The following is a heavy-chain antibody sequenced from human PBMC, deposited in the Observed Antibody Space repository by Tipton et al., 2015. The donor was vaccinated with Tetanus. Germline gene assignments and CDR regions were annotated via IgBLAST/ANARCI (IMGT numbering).Heavy chain of an antibody. V-gene: IGHV4-39*02. CDR3: ARHLYGYWFDP. J-gene: IGHJ5*02. CDR1: GASIIGKKHY. D-gene: IGHD2/OR15-2a*01. Sequence: TLSLTCTVSGASIIGKKHYWGWIRQPPGRGLEWIASIYFEGSTYYSPSLKSRISIDVDTSQNLFSLKLTSVTAADTAVYYCARHLYGYWFDPWGQGALVTVSS. CDR2: IYFEGST.